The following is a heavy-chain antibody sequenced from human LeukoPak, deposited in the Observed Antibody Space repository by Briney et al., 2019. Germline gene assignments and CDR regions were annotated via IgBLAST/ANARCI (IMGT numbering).Heavy chain of an antibody. V-gene: IGHV3-11*01. CDR1: GFTFNDYY. Sequence: GGSLRLSCAASGFTFNDYYMSWIRQAPGEGLEWISYISGSGDRIYYADSVKGRFTISRDNAKNSLYLQLNSLRAEDTAVYYCARDYARDSYGLVLDSWGQGALVTVSS. D-gene: IGHD3-16*02. CDR3: ARDYARDSYGLVLDS. J-gene: IGHJ4*02. CDR2: ISGSGDRI.